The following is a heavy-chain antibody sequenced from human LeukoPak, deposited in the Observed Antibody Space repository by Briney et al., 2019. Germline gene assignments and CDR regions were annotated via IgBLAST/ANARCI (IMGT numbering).Heavy chain of an antibody. CDR1: GFTFSGYE. D-gene: IGHD1-26*01. V-gene: IGHV3-33*08. CDR2: IWYDGSNK. Sequence: PGGSLRLSCAASGFTFSGYEMNWVRQAPGKGLEWVAVIWYDGSNKYYADSVKGRFTISRDNSKNTLYLQMNSLRTEDTAVYYCARDPGFGSPYYFDYWGQGTLVTVSS. CDR3: ARDPGFGSPYYFDY. J-gene: IGHJ4*02.